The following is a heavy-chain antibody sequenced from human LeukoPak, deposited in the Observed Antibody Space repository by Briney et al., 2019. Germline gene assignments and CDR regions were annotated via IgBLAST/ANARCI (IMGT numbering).Heavy chain of an antibody. Sequence: SETLSLTCAVSGGSISSGGYSWSWIRQPPGKGLEWIGYIYHSGSTYYNPSLKSRVTISVDRSKNQFSLKLSSVTAADTAVYYCARSRQASGLLSSWGQGTPVVVSS. CDR1: GGSISSGGYS. CDR3: ARSRQASGLLSS. J-gene: IGHJ5*02. V-gene: IGHV4-30-2*01. D-gene: IGHD3-10*01. CDR2: IYHSGST.